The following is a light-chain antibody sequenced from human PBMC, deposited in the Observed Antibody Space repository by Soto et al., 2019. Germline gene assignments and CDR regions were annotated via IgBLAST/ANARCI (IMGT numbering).Light chain of an antibody. V-gene: IGLV2-14*01. J-gene: IGLJ2*01. CDR2: DVS. CDR3: TSYTTSNTVI. CDR1: SSDIGKHNH. Sequence: QSALTQPASVSGFPGQSITISCTGTSSDIGKHNHVSWYQQHPDKAPKVIIYDVSNRPSGVSNRFPGSKSGNTASLTISGLQAEDEGDYYCTSYTTSNTVIIGGGSKLTVL.